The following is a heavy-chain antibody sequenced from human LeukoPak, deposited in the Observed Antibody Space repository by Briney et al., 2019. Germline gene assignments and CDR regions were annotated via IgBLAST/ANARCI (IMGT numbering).Heavy chain of an antibody. CDR1: GFTFSDLG. V-gene: IGHV3-30*02. Sequence: GESLRLSCVASGFTFSDLGMHWVRQAPGKGLEWVAFIRYDGSTRSYADSVKGRFTISRDNSKNTLYLQMSGLRVDDTALYFCSAVAKRVGFDCWGQGTLVTVSS. D-gene: IGHD2-21*01. CDR3: SAVAKRVGFDC. CDR2: IRYDGSTR. J-gene: IGHJ4*02.